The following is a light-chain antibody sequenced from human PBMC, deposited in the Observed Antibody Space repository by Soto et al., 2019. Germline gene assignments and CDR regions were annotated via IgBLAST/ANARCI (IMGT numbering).Light chain of an antibody. CDR3: SSYAGSNNFV. Sequence: QSVLTQPTSVSGSPGQSITISCTGTTSDIGGYNYVSWYQQLPGKAPKLLISEVSLRPSGVPDRFSGSKSGNTASLTVSGLQAEDEADYYCSSYAGSNNFVFGTGTKLTVL. CDR1: TSDIGGYNY. V-gene: IGLV2-8*01. J-gene: IGLJ1*01. CDR2: EVS.